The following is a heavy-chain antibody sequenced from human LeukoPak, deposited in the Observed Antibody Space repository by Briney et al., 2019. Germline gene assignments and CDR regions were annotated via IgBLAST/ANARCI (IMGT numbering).Heavy chain of an antibody. CDR2: INHSGST. CDR3: ARTRDYGGNSLDFDY. D-gene: IGHD4-23*01. J-gene: IGHJ4*02. Sequence: SETLSLTCTVSGGSISSFYWSWIRQPPGKGLEWIGEINHSGSTNYNPSLKSRVTISVDTSKNQFSLKLSSVTAADTAVYYCARTRDYGGNSLDFDYWGQGTLVTVSS. V-gene: IGHV4-34*01. CDR1: GGSISSFY.